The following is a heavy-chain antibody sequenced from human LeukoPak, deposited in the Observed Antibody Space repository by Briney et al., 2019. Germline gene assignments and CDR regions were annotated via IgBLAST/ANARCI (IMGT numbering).Heavy chain of an antibody. CDR2: INHSGST. Sequence: SETLSLTCAVYGGSFSGYYWSWIRQPPGKGVEWIGEINHSGSTNYNPSLKSRVTISVDTSKNQFSMKLSSVTAADTAVYYCARGYDSSDYGMDVWGQGTTVTVSS. V-gene: IGHV4-34*01. J-gene: IGHJ6*02. D-gene: IGHD3-22*01. CDR3: ARGYDSSDYGMDV. CDR1: GGSFSGYY.